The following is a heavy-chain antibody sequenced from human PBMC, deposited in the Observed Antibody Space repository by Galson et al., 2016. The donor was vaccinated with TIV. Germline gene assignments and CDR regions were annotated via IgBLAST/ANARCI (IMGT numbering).Heavy chain of an antibody. D-gene: IGHD2-21*02. Sequence: SVKVSCKASGDTFTGYYVHWVRQAPGQGLEWMGWIDPRSVATNYAQKFQGRVTMTRDTSISTAHMELTRLTPDDTAVYYCARANACGGACYYFDYWGQGTLVTVSP. CDR1: GDTFTGYY. J-gene: IGHJ4*02. CDR3: ARANACGGACYYFDY. CDR2: IDPRSVAT. V-gene: IGHV1-2*02.